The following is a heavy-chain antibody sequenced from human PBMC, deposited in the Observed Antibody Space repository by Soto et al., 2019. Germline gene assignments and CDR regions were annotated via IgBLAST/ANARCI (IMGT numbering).Heavy chain of an antibody. J-gene: IGHJ4*02. CDR1: GGYISSGGNY. CDR2: IYDTGNT. Sequence: PSETLSLTCSVSGGYISSGGNYWSWSRQHPGKGLEWIGFIYDTGNTKYNADIKGRASISGDMYENPFSLTLTSVTAAATAVYYCAREDINESFFDSWGPGILVTVSS. V-gene: IGHV4-31*03. CDR3: AREDINESFFDS. D-gene: IGHD2-8*01.